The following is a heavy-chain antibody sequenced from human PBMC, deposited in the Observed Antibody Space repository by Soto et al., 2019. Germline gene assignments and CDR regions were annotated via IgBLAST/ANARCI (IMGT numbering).Heavy chain of an antibody. V-gene: IGHV3-23*01. CDR2: ISGSGGST. CDR3: ANEGYHPRYFDWLLYYFDY. CDR1: GFTFSSYA. J-gene: IGHJ4*02. Sequence: EVQLLESGGGLVQPGGSLRLSCAASGFTFSSYAMSWVRQAPGKGLEWVSAISGSGGSTYYADSVKGRFTISRDNSKNTLYLQMNSLRAEDTALYYCANEGYHPRYFDWLLYYFDYWGRGTLVTASS. D-gene: IGHD3-9*01.